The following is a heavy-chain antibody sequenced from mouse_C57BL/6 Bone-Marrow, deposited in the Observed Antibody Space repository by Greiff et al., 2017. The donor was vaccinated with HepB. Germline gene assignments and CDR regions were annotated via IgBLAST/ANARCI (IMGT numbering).Heavy chain of an antibody. D-gene: IGHD1-1*01. Sequence: DVKVEESGPGLVKPSQSLSLTCSVTGYSITSGYYWNWIRQFPGNKLEWMGYISYDGSNNYNPSLKNRISITRDTSKNQFFLKLNSVTTEDTATYYCAREEGSNYFDYWGQGTTLTVSS. V-gene: IGHV3-6*01. CDR3: AREEGSNYFDY. J-gene: IGHJ2*01. CDR2: ISYDGSN. CDR1: GYSITSGYY.